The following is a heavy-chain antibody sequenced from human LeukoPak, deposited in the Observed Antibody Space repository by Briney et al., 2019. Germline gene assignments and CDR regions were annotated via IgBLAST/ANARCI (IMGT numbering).Heavy chain of an antibody. CDR2: IKQDRSEK. CDR3: ARDMGYCSSTSCYHWFDP. J-gene: IGHJ5*02. CDR1: GFTVSSNY. V-gene: IGHV3-7*01. D-gene: IGHD2-2*01. Sequence: GGSLRLSCAASGFTVSSNYMSWVRQAPGKGLEWVANIKQDRSEKYYVDSVKGRFTISRDNAKNSLYLQMNSLRAEDTAVYYCARDMGYCSSTSCYHWFDPWGQGTLVTVSS.